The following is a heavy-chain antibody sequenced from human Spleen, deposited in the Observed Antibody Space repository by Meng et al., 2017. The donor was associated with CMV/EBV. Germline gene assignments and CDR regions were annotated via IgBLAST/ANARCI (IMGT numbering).Heavy chain of an antibody. D-gene: IGHD1-7*01. J-gene: IGHJ4*02. V-gene: IGHV6-1*01. CDR2: TYYRSKWYN. Sequence: TCAISGDSVSSNSAAWNGIRQSPSRGLEWLGRTYYRSKWYNDYAASVKSRIIINSDTSKNQFSLQLNSVTPEDTAVYYCASITGTRDYWGQGTLVTVSS. CDR1: GDSVSSNSAA. CDR3: ASITGTRDY.